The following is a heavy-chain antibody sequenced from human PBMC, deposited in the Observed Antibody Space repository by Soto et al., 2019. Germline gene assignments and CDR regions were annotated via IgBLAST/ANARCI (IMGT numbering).Heavy chain of an antibody. CDR3: ARAYGSGSYWSPPWFDP. J-gene: IGHJ5*02. D-gene: IGHD3-10*01. CDR2: IYYSGST. CDR1: GGSISSGGYY. V-gene: IGHV4-31*03. Sequence: QVQLQESGPGLVKPSQTLSLTCTVSGGSISSGGYYWSWIRQHPGKGLEWIGYIYYSGSTYYNPSLKSRFTISVDTAKNQFSLKLSSVTAADTAVYYCARAYGSGSYWSPPWFDPWGQGTLVTVSS.